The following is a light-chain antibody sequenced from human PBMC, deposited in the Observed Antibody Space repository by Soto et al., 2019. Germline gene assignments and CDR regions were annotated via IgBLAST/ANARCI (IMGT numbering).Light chain of an antibody. CDR2: GAS. V-gene: IGKV3-20*01. CDR3: QQYGNSPFT. Sequence: EIVLTQSPDTLSLSPGERATLSCRASLTVSSSFLAWYQQKPGQAPRLRIEGASSRATGVPDRFSGGGSGTEFTLTISRLEPEDFAVYYCQQYGNSPFTFGPGTKVDIK. J-gene: IGKJ3*01. CDR1: LTVSSSF.